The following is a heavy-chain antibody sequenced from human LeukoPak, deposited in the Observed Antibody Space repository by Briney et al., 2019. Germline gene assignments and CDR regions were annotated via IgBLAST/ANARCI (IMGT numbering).Heavy chain of an antibody. D-gene: IGHD1-1*01. Sequence: SETLSLTCTVSGDSIIGYYWSWIRQPPGKGLEGIGYIHYSGSTNYNPSLQSRVTISVDTSRSHFSLKLSSATAADTAVYFCARGERLGPDFWGQGTLVTVSS. J-gene: IGHJ4*02. CDR2: IHYSGST. CDR1: GDSIIGYY. CDR3: ARGERLGPDF. V-gene: IGHV4-59*01.